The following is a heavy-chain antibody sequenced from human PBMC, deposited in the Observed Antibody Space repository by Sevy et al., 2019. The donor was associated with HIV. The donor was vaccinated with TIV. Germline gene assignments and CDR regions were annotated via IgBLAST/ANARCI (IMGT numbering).Heavy chain of an antibody. CDR2: LSFGCGEI. J-gene: IGHJ4*02. Sequence: GGSLRLSCAASGFTFSKYSMIWVRQPPGKGLEWVSTLSFGCGEINYADSVKGRFTISRDNSKSSVYLQMNNLRREDTAVYYCAREGCTKPHDYWGQGTLVTVS. V-gene: IGHV3-23*01. D-gene: IGHD2-8*01. CDR1: GFTFSKYS. CDR3: AREGCTKPHDY.